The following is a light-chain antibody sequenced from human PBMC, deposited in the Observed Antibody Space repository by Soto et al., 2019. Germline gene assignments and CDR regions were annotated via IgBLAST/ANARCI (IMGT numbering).Light chain of an antibody. CDR2: GAS. Sequence: EIVLTQSPGTLSLSPGERASLSCRASQSVTNNYLAWYQQKPGQAPRLLIYGASTRVTGIPDRFGGGGSGTDFTLTISRLEPEDFAVYYCQQYGSSPRTFGQGTTVEIK. J-gene: IGKJ1*01. V-gene: IGKV3-20*01. CDR1: QSVTNNY. CDR3: QQYGSSPRT.